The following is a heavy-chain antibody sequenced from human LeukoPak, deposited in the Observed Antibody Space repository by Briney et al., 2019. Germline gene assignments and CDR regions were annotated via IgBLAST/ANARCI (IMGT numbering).Heavy chain of an antibody. Sequence: GGSLRLSCAASGFTFNSYAMTWVRQAPGKVLEWVSSITGGGDTTYYADSVRGRFTISRDNSKNTLSLQINSLRAEDTAVYYCAKERSEVVVAATNYWGQGTLVTVSS. J-gene: IGHJ4*02. CDR2: ITGGGDTT. V-gene: IGHV3-23*01. CDR1: GFTFNSYA. CDR3: AKERSEVVVAATNY. D-gene: IGHD2-15*01.